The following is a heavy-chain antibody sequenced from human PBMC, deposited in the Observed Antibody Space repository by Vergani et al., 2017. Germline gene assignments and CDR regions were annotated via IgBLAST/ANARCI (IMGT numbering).Heavy chain of an antibody. CDR1: GGSISNYY. V-gene: IGHV4-59*08. CDR3: ARLKDFWSGHCIDY. Sequence: QVQLRESGPGLVKPSETLSLTCTVSGGSISNYYWSWIRLPPGRGLEWIGYIYYNSGSTYYNPSLKSRVTISVDTSKNQFSLKLSSVTAADTAVYYCARLKDFWSGHCIDYWGQGTLVTVSS. D-gene: IGHD3-3*01. CDR2: IYYNSGST. J-gene: IGHJ4*02.